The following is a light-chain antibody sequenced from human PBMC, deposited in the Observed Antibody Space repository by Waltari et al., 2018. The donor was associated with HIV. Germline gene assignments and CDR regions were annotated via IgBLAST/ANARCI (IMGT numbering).Light chain of an antibody. CDR3: QQFNRLT. CDR2: DAS. CDR1: QGISSA. Sequence: AIQLTQSPSSLSVSVGDRVTITCRASQGISSALAWYQQKPGKAPKLLIYDASSLESGVPSRFSGSGSGTDFTLTISSLQPEDFATYYCQQFNRLTFGGGTKMEIK. J-gene: IGKJ4*01. V-gene: IGKV1-13*02.